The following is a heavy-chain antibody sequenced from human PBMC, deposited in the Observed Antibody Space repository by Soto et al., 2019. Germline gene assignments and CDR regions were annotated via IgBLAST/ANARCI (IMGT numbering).Heavy chain of an antibody. J-gene: IGHJ4*02. V-gene: IGHV1-69*06. CDR2: IIPIFGTA. Sequence: RASVKVSCKASGGTFSSYAISWVRQAPGQGLEWMGGIIPIFGTANYAQKFQGRVTITADKSTSTAYMELSSLRSEDTAVYYCAREDRAGTTNYWGQGTLVTVSS. CDR3: AREDRAGTTNY. CDR1: GGTFSSYA. D-gene: IGHD1-7*01.